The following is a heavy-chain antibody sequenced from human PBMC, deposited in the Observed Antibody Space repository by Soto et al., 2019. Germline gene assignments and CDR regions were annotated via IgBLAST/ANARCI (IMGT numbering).Heavy chain of an antibody. D-gene: IGHD2-2*01. CDR3: ASARGRYQPFDS. J-gene: IGHJ4*02. CDR2: ISAYNGNT. CDR1: GYSFTTYG. V-gene: IGHV1-18*01. Sequence: ASVKVSCKTSGYSFTTYGISWVRQAPGQGLEWMGWISAYNGNTNYAQKLQGRVTMTTDTSTSTAYMELRSLRSDDTAVYYCASARGRYQPFDSWGQGTPVTVSS.